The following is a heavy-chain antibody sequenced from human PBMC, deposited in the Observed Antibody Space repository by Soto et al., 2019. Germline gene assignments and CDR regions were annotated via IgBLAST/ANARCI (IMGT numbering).Heavy chain of an antibody. J-gene: IGHJ6*03. CDR2: IYYSGST. D-gene: IGHD3-10*01. CDR1: GGSISSYY. CDR3: AGYGSGSYYKAYYYYMDV. V-gene: IGHV4-59*01. Sequence: SETLSLTCTVSGGSISSYYWSWIRQPPGKGLEWIGYIYYSGSTNYNPSLKGRVTISVDTSKNQFSLKLSSVTAADTAVYYCAGYGSGSYYKAYYYYMDVWGKGTTVTVSS.